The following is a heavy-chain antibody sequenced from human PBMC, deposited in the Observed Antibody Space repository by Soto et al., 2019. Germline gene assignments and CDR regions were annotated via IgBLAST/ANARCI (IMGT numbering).Heavy chain of an antibody. Sequence: GASVKVSCKASGYTFTSYGISWVRQAPGQGLEWMGWISAYNGNTNYAQKLQGRVTMTTDTSTSTAYMELRSLRSDDTAVYYCAREGNIVLVPAALTQSYYYYGMDVWGQGTTVTVSS. V-gene: IGHV1-18*01. CDR3: AREGNIVLVPAALTQSYYYYGMDV. D-gene: IGHD2-2*01. CDR2: ISAYNGNT. CDR1: GYTFTSYG. J-gene: IGHJ6*02.